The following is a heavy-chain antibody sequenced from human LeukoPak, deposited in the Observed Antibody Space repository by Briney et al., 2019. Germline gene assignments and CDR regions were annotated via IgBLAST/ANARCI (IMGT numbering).Heavy chain of an antibody. CDR3: AREPSDFAFYFDY. Sequence: GGSLRLSCAASGFTFSSYWMSWVRQAPGKGLEWVANIKQDGSEKYYVDSVKGRFTISRDNAKNSLYLQMNSLRAEGTAVYYCAREPSDFAFYFDYWGQGTLVTVSS. D-gene: IGHD2-21*02. V-gene: IGHV3-7*01. CDR1: GFTFSSYW. CDR2: IKQDGSEK. J-gene: IGHJ4*02.